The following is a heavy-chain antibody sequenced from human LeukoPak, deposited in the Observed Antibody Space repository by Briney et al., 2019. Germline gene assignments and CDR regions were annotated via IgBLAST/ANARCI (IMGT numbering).Heavy chain of an antibody. J-gene: IGHJ4*02. CDR1: GCTFSSYA. V-gene: IGHV3-23*01. CDR3: PNVMGATTRGYFGY. Sequence: GGSLRLSCAASGCTFSSYAMSWVRQAPGKGLEWVSTISGSGGSTYYADSVKGRFTISRDNSKNTLYLQMNSLRAEDTAVYYCPNVMGATTRGYFGYWGQGTLVTVSS. D-gene: IGHD1-26*01. CDR2: ISGSGGST.